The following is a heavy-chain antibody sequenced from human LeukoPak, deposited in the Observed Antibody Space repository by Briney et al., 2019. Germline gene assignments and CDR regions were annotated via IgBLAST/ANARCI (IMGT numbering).Heavy chain of an antibody. CDR3: ARMAIPIYFDY. Sequence: PSETLSLTCTVSGGSISSGSYYWSWIRQPAGKGLEWIGRIYTSGSTNYNPSLKSRVTISVDTSKNQFSLKLSSVTAADTAVYYCARMAIPIYFDYWGQGTLVTVSS. D-gene: IGHD2-21*01. J-gene: IGHJ4*02. CDR1: GGSISSGSYY. CDR2: IYTSGST. V-gene: IGHV4-61*02.